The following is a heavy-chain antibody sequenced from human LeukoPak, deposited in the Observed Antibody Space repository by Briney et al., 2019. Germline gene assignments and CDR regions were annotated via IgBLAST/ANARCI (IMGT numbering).Heavy chain of an antibody. D-gene: IGHD3-3*01. V-gene: IGHV1-46*01. J-gene: IGHJ4*02. CDR3: ARDRNDFWSGGYYFDY. Sequence: ASVKVSCKASGYTFTSYYMHWVRQAPGQGLEWMGIIDPSGGSTSYAQKFQGRVTMTRDMSTSTVYMELSSLRSEDTAVYYCARDRNDFWSGGYYFDYWGQGTLVTVSS. CDR1: GYTFTSYY. CDR2: IDPSGGST.